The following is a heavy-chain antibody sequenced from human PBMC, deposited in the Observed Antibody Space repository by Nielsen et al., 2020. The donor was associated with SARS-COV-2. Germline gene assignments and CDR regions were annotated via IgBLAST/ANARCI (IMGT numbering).Heavy chain of an antibody. D-gene: IGHD6-6*01. CDR2: IYHSGST. CDR1: GGSISSGDYY. V-gene: IGHV4-30-2*01. J-gene: IGHJ4*02. Sequence: SETLSLTCTVSGGSISSGDYYWSWIRQPPGKGLEWIGYIYHSGSTYYNPSLKSRVTISVDRSKNQFSLKLSSVTAADTAVYYCASRDIYSSSLGANDYWGQGTLVTVSS. CDR3: ASRDIYSSSLGANDY.